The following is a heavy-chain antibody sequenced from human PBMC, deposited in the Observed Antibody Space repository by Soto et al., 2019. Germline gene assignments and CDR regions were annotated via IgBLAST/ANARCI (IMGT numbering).Heavy chain of an antibody. V-gene: IGHV4-4*02. J-gene: IGHJ4*02. D-gene: IGHD6-19*01. CDR1: GGSISSSNW. CDR2: IYHSGST. Sequence: SETLSLTCAVSGGSISSSNWWSWVRQPPGKGLEWIGEIYHSGSTNYNPSLKSRVTISVDKSKNQFSLKLGSVTAADTAVYYCARDLRGKIAVAGSGGNYWGQGTLVTVSS. CDR3: ARDLRGKIAVAGSGGNY.